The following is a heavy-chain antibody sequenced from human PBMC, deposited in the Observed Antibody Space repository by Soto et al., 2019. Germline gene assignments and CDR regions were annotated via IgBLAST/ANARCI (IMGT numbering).Heavy chain of an antibody. V-gene: IGHV3-30-3*01. CDR1: GFTFSSYA. J-gene: IGHJ5*02. CDR2: ISYDGSNK. Sequence: QVQLVESGGGVVQPGRSLRLSCAASGFTFSSYAMHWVRQAPGKGLEWVAVISYDGSNKYYADSVKGRFTISRDNSKNTLYLQMNSLRAEDTAVYYCARDPGSRYCSGGSCSKGAHNWFDPWGQGTLVTVS. CDR3: ARDPGSRYCSGGSCSKGAHNWFDP. D-gene: IGHD2-15*01.